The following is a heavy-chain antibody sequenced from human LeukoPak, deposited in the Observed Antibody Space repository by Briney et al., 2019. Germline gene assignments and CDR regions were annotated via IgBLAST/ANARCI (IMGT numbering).Heavy chain of an antibody. CDR1: GFTFNNYG. CDR3: AKDSGSYYFDH. D-gene: IGHD3-10*01. CDR2: ISGSGRNT. J-gene: IGHJ4*02. Sequence: QPGGSLRLSCAASGFTFNNYGMTWVRQAPGKGLEWVSHISGSGRNTYYADSVKGRFTISRDNSKNTLYLQMNSPRAEDTALYYCAKDSGSYYFDHWGQGTLVTVSS. V-gene: IGHV3-23*01.